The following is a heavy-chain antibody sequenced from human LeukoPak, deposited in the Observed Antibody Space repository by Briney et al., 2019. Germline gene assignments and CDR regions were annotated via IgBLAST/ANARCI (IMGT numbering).Heavy chain of an antibody. CDR1: GFTFSSYG. CDR3: ARGSSSGYYYYYGMDV. J-gene: IGHJ6*02. V-gene: IGHV3-33*01. Sequence: GGSLRLSCAASGFTFSSYGMHWVRQVPGKGLEWVAVIWYDGSNKYYADSVKGRFTTSRDNSKNTLYLQMNSLRAEDTAVYYCARGSSSGYYYYYGMDVWGQGTTVTVSS. CDR2: IWYDGSNK. D-gene: IGHD3-22*01.